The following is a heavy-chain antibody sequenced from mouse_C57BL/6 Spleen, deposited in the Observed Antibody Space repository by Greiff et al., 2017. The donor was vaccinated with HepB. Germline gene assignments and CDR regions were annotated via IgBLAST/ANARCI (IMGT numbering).Heavy chain of an antibody. D-gene: IGHD1-1*01. CDR2: IDPSDSET. CDR3: ARDYGSSYGWFAY. CDR1: GYTFTSYW. J-gene: IGHJ3*01. Sequence: QVQLQQPGAELVRPGSSVKLSCKASGYTFTSYWMHWVKQRPIQGLEWIGNIDPSDSETHYNQKFKDKATLTVDKSYSTAYMQLSSLTSEDSAVYYCARDYGSSYGWFAYWGQGTLVTVSA. V-gene: IGHV1-52*01.